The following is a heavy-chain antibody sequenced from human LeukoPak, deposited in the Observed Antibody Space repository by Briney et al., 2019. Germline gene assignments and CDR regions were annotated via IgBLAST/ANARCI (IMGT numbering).Heavy chain of an antibody. CDR1: GGSISSYY. V-gene: IGHV4-38-2*02. CDR3: ARAYSSSWYYNWFDP. J-gene: IGHJ5*02. CDR2: IYHSGST. Sequence: SETLSLTCTVSGGSISSYYWSWIRQPPGKGLEWIGSIYHSGSTYYNPSLKSRVTISVDTSKNQFSLKLSSVTAADTAVYYCARAYSSSWYYNWFDPWGQGTLVTVSS. D-gene: IGHD6-13*01.